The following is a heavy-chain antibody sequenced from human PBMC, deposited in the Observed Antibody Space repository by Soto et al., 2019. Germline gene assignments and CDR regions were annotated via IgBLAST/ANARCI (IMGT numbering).Heavy chain of an antibody. Sequence: GGSLRLSCAASGFTFDDYTMHWVRQAPGKGLEWVSLISWDGGSTYYADSVKGRSTISRDNSKNSLYLQMNSLRTEDTALYYCANDIKYEPYGMDVWGQGTTVTSP. V-gene: IGHV3-43*01. CDR2: ISWDGGST. CDR1: GFTFDDYT. D-gene: IGHD2-2*01. CDR3: ANDIKYEPYGMDV. J-gene: IGHJ6*02.